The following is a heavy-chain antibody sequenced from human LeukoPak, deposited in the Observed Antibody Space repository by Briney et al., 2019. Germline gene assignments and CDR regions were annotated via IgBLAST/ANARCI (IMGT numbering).Heavy chain of an antibody. V-gene: IGHV3-23*01. D-gene: IGHD4-17*01. J-gene: IGHJ4*02. CDR2: ISGSGGST. CDR1: GFTLSSYA. CDR3: AKGADGDYDN. Sequence: PGGSLRLSSAPSGFTLSSYAMSWVRHTPGKGLEWVSAISGSGGSTYYPDSVRGRFTISRDNSKNTLYLQMYSLRAVDTAVYYGAKGADGDYDNWGQGTLVTVSS.